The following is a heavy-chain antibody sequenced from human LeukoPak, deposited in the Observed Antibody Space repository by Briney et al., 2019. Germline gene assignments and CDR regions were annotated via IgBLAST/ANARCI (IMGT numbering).Heavy chain of an antibody. CDR3: ARTPHSTYSSSWYDY. D-gene: IGHD6-13*01. CDR2: IYYSGST. V-gene: IGHV4-59*01. J-gene: IGHJ4*02. CDR1: GGSISSYY. Sequence: SETLSLTCTVSGGSISSYYWSWIRQPPGKGLEWIGYIYYSGSTNYNPSLKSRVTISVDTSKNQFSLKLSSVTAADKAVYYCARTPHSTYSSSWYDYWGQGTLVTVSS.